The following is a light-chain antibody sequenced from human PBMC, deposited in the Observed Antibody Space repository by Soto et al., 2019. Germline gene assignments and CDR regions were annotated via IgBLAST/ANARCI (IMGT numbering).Light chain of an antibody. CDR2: DAS. J-gene: IGKJ3*01. CDR1: QSIGDR. V-gene: IGKV1-5*01. CDR3: QQYNSYLT. Sequence: DIQMTQSPSTLSTSVGDRVTITCRASQSIGDRVAWYQQKPGKAPKLLIYDASTLESGVPSRFSGSGSGTEFTLTVSGLQPDDFATYYCQQYNSYLTFGPGTKVDIK.